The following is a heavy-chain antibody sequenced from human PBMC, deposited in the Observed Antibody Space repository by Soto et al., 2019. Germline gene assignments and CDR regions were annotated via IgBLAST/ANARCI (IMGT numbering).Heavy chain of an antibody. V-gene: IGHV4-59*01. D-gene: IGHD6-19*01. CDR2: IYYSGST. J-gene: IGHJ4*02. CDR3: ASTSHSSGWELDY. CDR1: GGSLSSYY. Sequence: SETLSLTCTVSGGSLSSYYWSWIRQPPGKGLEWIGYIYYSGSTNYNPSLKSRVTISVDTSKNQFSLKLSSVTAADTAVYYCASTSHSSGWELDYWRQGTLVTVSS.